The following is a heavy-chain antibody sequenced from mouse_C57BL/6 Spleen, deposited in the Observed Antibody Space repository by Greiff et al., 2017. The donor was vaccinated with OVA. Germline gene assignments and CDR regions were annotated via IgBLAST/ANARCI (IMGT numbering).Heavy chain of an antibody. V-gene: IGHV1-55*01. Sequence: QVQLQQPGAELVKPGASVKMSCKASGYTFTSYWITWVKQRPGQGLEWIGEIYPGSGSTNYNEKFKSKATLTVDTSSSTAYMQLSSLTSEDSAVYYCAREGEYYYGSSYGYYAMDYWGQGTSVTVSS. CDR1: GYTFTSYW. CDR3: AREGEYYYGSSYGYYAMDY. J-gene: IGHJ4*01. CDR2: IYPGSGST. D-gene: IGHD1-1*01.